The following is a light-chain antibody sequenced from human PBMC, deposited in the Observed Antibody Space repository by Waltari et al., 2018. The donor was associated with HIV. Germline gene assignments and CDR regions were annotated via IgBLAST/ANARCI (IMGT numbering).Light chain of an antibody. CDR3: SSYTSSSTLV. CDR2: DVS. J-gene: IGLJ2*01. CDR1: SSDVGGYNV. V-gene: IGLV2-14*01. Sequence: QSALTQPASVSGSPGQSITIPCTGTSSDVGGYNVVSWYQQHPGKAPKLMIYDVSNRPSGVSNRFSGSKSGNTASLTISGLQAEDEADYYCSSYTSSSTLVFGGGTKLTVL.